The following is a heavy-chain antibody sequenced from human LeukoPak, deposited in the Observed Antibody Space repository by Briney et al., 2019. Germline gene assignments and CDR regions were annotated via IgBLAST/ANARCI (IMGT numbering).Heavy chain of an antibody. V-gene: IGHV3-23*01. CDR1: GLTFSSYA. Sequence: GGSLRLSCAASGLTFSSYAMSWVRQAPGKGLEWVSGISGSGGSTYYADSVKGRFTISRDNSKNTLYLQMNSLRAEGTAVYYCAKDQYSGSPYYFDNWGQGTLVTVSS. D-gene: IGHD1-26*01. J-gene: IGHJ4*02. CDR2: ISGSGGST. CDR3: AKDQYSGSPYYFDN.